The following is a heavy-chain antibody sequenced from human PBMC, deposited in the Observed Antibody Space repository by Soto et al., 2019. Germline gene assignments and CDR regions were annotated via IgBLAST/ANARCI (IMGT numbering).Heavy chain of an antibody. CDR3: VKDGLELLRARASDFHGVAG. CDR2: ISGDESTT. V-gene: IGHV3-74*01. D-gene: IGHD1-26*01. Sequence: GGSLRLSCAASGFIFNNYWMHWVRQAPGKGLVWVARISGDESTTTYVGSAKGRFTISRENAKNTVDLQMNSLRVEDTAVYYCVKDGLELLRARASDFHGVAGWGQGTKVTVSS. J-gene: IGHJ6*01. CDR1: GFIFNNYW.